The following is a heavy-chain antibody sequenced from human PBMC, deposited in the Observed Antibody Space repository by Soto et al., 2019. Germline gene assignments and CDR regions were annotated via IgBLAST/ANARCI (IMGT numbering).Heavy chain of an antibody. D-gene: IGHD3-10*01. J-gene: IGHJ6*02. Sequence: QVQMVESGGGVVQPGRSLRLSCAASGFSFENYGMHWVRQAPGRGLEWVAIIWYDGSLQYYAAAVKGRFTISRDNSKNTLYLEMNSLRAEDTAVYYCANLWGDGHNLGQDYNGMDVWGQGTTVIVSS. CDR2: IWYDGSLQ. V-gene: IGHV3-33*06. CDR3: ANLWGDGHNLGQDYNGMDV. CDR1: GFSFENYG.